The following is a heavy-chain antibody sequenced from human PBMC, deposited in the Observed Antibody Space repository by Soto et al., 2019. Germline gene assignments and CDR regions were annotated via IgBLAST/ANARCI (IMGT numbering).Heavy chain of an antibody. CDR3: SRAKAPLYSSSWYWFDP. Sequence: SETLSLTCTVSGGSISTGGYYWSWIRQHPGKGLEWIGYIYYSGTTYYNPSLKSRVTISGDTSKNQFSLKLSSVTAADTAVYYCSRAKAPLYSSSWYWFDPWGQGTLVTVSS. CDR2: IYYSGTT. J-gene: IGHJ5*02. D-gene: IGHD6-13*01. V-gene: IGHV4-31*03. CDR1: GGSISTGGYY.